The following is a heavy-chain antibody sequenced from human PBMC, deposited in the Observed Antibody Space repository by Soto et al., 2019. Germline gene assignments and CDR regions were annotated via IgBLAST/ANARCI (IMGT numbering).Heavy chain of an antibody. J-gene: IGHJ4*02. CDR3: AKWLDSSGWPSPFDY. CDR2: ISYDGSNK. V-gene: IGHV3-30*18. CDR1: GFTFSSYG. D-gene: IGHD6-19*01. Sequence: AGGSLRLSCAASGFTFSSYGMHWVRQAPGKGLEWVAVISYDGSNKYYADSVKGRFTISRDNSKNTLYLQMNSLRAEDTAVYYCAKWLDSSGWPSPFDYWGQGTLVTVSS.